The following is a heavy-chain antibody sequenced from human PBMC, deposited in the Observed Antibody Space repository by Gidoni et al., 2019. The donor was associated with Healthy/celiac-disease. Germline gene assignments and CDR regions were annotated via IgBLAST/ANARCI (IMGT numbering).Heavy chain of an antibody. V-gene: IGHV3-30*18. D-gene: IGHD4-4*01. J-gene: IGHJ4*02. Sequence: QVQLVESGGGVVQPGRSLRLSCSAFGFTFSSYGMAWVRQAPGQGLGWVAVISYEGSNKYYADSVKGRFTISRDNSKNTLYLQMNSLRAEDTAVYYCAKDPGDVTTSDGGGYFDYWGQGTLVTVSS. CDR1: GFTFSSYG. CDR2: ISYEGSNK. CDR3: AKDPGDVTTSDGGGYFDY.